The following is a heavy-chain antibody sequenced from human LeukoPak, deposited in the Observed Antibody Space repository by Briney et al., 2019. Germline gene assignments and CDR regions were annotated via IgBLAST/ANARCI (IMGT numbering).Heavy chain of an antibody. CDR1: GFTFSSYG. CDR3: ARATGFEWLLIDY. Sequence: PGRSLRLSCAASGFTFSSYGMHWVRQAPGKGLEWAAVIWYDGSNKYYADSVKGRFTISRDNSKNTLYLQMNSLRAEDTAVYYCARATGFEWLLIDYWGQGTLVTVSS. CDR2: IWYDGSNK. V-gene: IGHV3-33*01. D-gene: IGHD3-3*01. J-gene: IGHJ4*02.